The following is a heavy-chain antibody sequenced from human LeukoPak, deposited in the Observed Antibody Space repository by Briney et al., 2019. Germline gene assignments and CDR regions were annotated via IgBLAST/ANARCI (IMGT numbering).Heavy chain of an antibody. J-gene: IGHJ5*02. CDR2: IIPILGIA. Sequence: APVKVSCKASGGTFSSYAISWVRQAPGQGLEWMGRIIPILGIANYAQKFQGRVTITADKSTSTAYMELSSLRSEDTAVYYCARDYYDSSGYSNWFDPWGQGTLVTVSS. CDR1: GGTFSSYA. V-gene: IGHV1-69*04. CDR3: ARDYYDSSGYSNWFDP. D-gene: IGHD3-22*01.